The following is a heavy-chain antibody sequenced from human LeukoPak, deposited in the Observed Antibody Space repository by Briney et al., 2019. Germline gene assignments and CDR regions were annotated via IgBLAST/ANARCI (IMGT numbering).Heavy chain of an antibody. D-gene: IGHD2-15*01. CDR1: GYTFTSYG. J-gene: IGHJ6*02. Sequence: GASVKVSCTASGYTFTSYGISWVRQAPGQGLEWMGWISAYNGNTNYAQKLQGRVTMTTDTSTSTAYMELRSLRSEDTAVYYCATGLVAATTADYYYGMDVWGQGTTVTVSS. CDR3: ATGLVAATTADYYYGMDV. V-gene: IGHV1-18*01. CDR2: ISAYNGNT.